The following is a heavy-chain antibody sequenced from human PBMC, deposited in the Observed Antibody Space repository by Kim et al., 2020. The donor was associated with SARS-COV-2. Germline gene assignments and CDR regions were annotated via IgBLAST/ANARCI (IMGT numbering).Heavy chain of an antibody. CDR1: GYSFTSYW. J-gene: IGHJ6*02. Sequence: GESLKISCKGSGYSFTSYWIGWVRQMPGKGLEWMGIIYPGGSDTRYSPSFQGQVTISADKSISTAYLQWSSLKASDTAMYYCARQAGYCSGGSCGYYYYYGMDVWGQGTTVTVSS. D-gene: IGHD2-15*01. V-gene: IGHV5-51*01. CDR3: ARQAGYCSGGSCGYYYYYGMDV. CDR2: IYPGGSDT.